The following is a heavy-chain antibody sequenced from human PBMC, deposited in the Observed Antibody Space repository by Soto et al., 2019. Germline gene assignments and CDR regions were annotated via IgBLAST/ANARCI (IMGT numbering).Heavy chain of an antibody. D-gene: IGHD1-20*01. J-gene: IGHJ4*02. Sequence: PSETLSLTCAVSGASISSSDYYWAWLRQSPGQGPEWVRSVFCTGFTSSNPALGRLASVSVDTSKSQFSLNLSAVTAADTAVYYCATSQNAYNWNDFDHWGQGALVTVSS. CDR3: ATSQNAYNWNDFDH. CDR1: GASISSSDYY. V-gene: IGHV4-39*01. CDR2: VFCTGFT.